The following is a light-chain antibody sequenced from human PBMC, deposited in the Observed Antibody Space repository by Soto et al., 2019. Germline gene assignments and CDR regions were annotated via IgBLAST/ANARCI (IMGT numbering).Light chain of an antibody. CDR3: QQYGDSPMYT. CDR1: QTVRSNY. V-gene: IGKV3-20*01. J-gene: IGKJ2*01. CDR2: GAS. Sequence: EIELTQSPGTLSLSPGERATLSCRASQTVRSNYLAWYQQKPGQAPRLLIYGASKRATGIPDRFSGSGSGTDFTLTMSRLEPEDFAVYSCQQYGDSPMYTFGQGTKLEVK.